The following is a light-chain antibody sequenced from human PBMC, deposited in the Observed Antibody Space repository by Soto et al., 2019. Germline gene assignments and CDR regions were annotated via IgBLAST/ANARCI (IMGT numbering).Light chain of an antibody. CDR1: SSDVGTYNR. CDR3: SSFTSSNTYV. V-gene: IGLV2-18*02. CDR2: DVT. Sequence: QSVLTQPPSVSGSPGQSVAIFCTGTSSDVGTYNRVSWYQQPPGTAPKLMIYDVTNRPSGVPDRFSGSKSGNTASLTISGLQAEDEADYYCSSFTSSNTYVFGTGTKLTVL. J-gene: IGLJ1*01.